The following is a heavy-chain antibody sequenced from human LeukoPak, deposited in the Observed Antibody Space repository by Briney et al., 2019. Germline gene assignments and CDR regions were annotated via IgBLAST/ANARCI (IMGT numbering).Heavy chain of an antibody. Sequence: SETLSLTCTVSGYSISSGYYWGWIRQPPGKGLEWIGSIYHSGSTYYNPSLKSRVTISVDTSKNQFSLKLSSVTAADTAVYYCARRASIAAGRDYYYMDVWGKGTTVTVSS. V-gene: IGHV4-38-2*02. CDR1: GYSISSGYY. CDR3: ARRASIAAGRDYYYMDV. CDR2: IYHSGST. J-gene: IGHJ6*03. D-gene: IGHD6-13*01.